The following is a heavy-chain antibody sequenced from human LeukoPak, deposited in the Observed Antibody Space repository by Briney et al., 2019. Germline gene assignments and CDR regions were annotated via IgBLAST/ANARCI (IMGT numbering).Heavy chain of an antibody. V-gene: IGHV5-51*01. CDR1: GYIFTKYW. CDR2: IYPGDSDT. Sequence: GESLKISCKGSGYIFTKYWIAWVRQMPGKGLEWMGIIYPGDSDTRYSPSFEGQVTMSANKSISTAYLQWSSLKASDTAMYYCARLGYGYSTVDYWGQGTLVTVSS. D-gene: IGHD5-18*01. CDR3: ARLGYGYSTVDY. J-gene: IGHJ4*02.